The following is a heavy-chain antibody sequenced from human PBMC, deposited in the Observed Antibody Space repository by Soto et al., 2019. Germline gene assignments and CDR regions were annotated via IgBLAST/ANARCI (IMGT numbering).Heavy chain of an antibody. V-gene: IGHV3-21*01. CDR2: ISSSSGYI. J-gene: IGHJ4*02. D-gene: IGHD3-10*01. CDR3: ARIRNSYGSQSYLIDY. Sequence: EVQLVESGGGLVKPGGSLTLSCAASGFSFSSYSMNWVRQAPGKGLEWVSSISSSSGYIYYADSLQGRLTISRDNAKNPLFLQMNSLRAEDTAVYYCARIRNSYGSQSYLIDYWGQGTLVTVSS. CDR1: GFSFSSYS.